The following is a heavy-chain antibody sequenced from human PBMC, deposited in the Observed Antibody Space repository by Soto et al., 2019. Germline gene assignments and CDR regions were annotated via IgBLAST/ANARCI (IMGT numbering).Heavy chain of an antibody. Sequence: GGPLRLSCAASGFTFSSYGMHWVRQATGKGLERVAVISYDGSNKYYADSVKGRFTISRDNSKSTLYLQMNSLRAEDTTVYYCAKELNCISTSCYLSFAPYYYGMDVWGQGTTVTVSS. CDR2: ISYDGSNK. CDR1: GFTFSSYG. J-gene: IGHJ6*02. V-gene: IGHV3-30*18. CDR3: AKELNCISTSCYLSFAPYYYGMDV. D-gene: IGHD2-2*01.